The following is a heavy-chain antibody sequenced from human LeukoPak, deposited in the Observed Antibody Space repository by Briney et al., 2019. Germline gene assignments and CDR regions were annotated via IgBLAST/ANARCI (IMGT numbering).Heavy chain of an antibody. CDR1: GFTFSGSA. CDR2: ISSSGSTI. J-gene: IGHJ3*02. D-gene: IGHD3-9*01. V-gene: IGHV3-48*01. Sequence: GGSLRLSCAASGFTFSGSAMHWVRQAPGKGLEWVSYISSSGSTIYYADSVKGRFTISRDNSKNTLYLQTNSLRAEDTAVYYCAKDSDILTDDAFDIWGQGTMVTVSS. CDR3: AKDSDILTDDAFDI.